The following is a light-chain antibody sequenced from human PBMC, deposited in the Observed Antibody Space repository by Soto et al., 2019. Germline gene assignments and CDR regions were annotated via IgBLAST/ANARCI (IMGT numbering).Light chain of an antibody. CDR2: RAS. CDR3: QQYGSSPWT. V-gene: IGKV3-20*01. J-gene: IGKJ1*01. Sequence: EIVVTQFPGTLSLSPGESATLSCRASHSVTSSYIAWYQQKPGQAPRLLIYRASTRATGIPDRFSGRGSGTDFTLIITRLEPEDFAVYHCQQYGSSPWTFGQGTKVDIK. CDR1: HSVTSSY.